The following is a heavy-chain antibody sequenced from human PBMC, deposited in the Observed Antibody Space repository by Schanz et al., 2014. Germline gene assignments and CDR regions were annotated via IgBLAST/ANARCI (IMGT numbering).Heavy chain of an antibody. V-gene: IGHV3-11*01. CDR2: ISHTGETQ. J-gene: IGHJ4*02. D-gene: IGHD2-2*01. Sequence: QVQLVESGGGLVKPGGSLRLSCAASGFTFSDYYMSWIRQAPGKGLEWVSSISHTGETQHSADSVQGRFTISRDNAKNSLYLQLSSLQGEDTAVYYCAKVAPAATYLDSWGLGTLVTVSS. CDR1: GFTFSDYY. CDR3: AKVAPAATYLDS.